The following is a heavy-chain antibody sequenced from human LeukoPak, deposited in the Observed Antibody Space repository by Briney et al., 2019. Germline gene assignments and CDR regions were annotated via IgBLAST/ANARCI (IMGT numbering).Heavy chain of an antibody. J-gene: IGHJ5*02. CDR2: INHSGST. CDR3: ARRRVRGGLRDYVWGSYRNWFDP. CDR1: GGSISSNSYY. V-gene: IGHV4-39*07. Sequence: SETLSLTCAVSGGSISSNSYYWGWIRQPPGKGLEWIGEINHSGSTNYNPSLKSRVTISVDTSKNQFSLKLSSVTAADTAVYYCARRRVRGGLRDYVWGSYRNWFDPWGQGTLVTVSS. D-gene: IGHD3-16*02.